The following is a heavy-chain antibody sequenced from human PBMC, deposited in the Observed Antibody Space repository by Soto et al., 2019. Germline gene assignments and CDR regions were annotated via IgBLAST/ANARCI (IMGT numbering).Heavy chain of an antibody. J-gene: IGHJ6*02. CDR2: IYSRGST. Sequence: QVQLQESGPGLVKPSETLSLTCSVSGGSMSGYYWNWIRQPAGRGLEWIGRIYSRGSTMYNPSLKSLFTMLIDTSNNQFSLSLNSVTAADTAVYYCEGISEDIYYGMDVWGQGTTVTVSS. CDR3: EGISEDIYYGMDV. D-gene: IGHD2-15*01. V-gene: IGHV4-4*07. CDR1: GGSMSGYY.